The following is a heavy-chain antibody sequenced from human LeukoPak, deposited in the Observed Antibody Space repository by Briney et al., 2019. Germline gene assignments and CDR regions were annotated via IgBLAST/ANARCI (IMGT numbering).Heavy chain of an antibody. V-gene: IGHV3-7*01. J-gene: IGHJ4*02. D-gene: IGHD2-2*01. CDR1: GFTFSSYW. CDR2: IRQDGSEK. CDR3: ARLPYSIYQLLSDC. Sequence: GGSLRLSCAASGFTFSSYWMSWVRQAPGKGLEWVANIRQDGSEKYYVDSVKGRFTISRDNAKNSLYLQMNSLRAEDTAVYYCARLPYSIYQLLSDCWGQGTLVTVSS.